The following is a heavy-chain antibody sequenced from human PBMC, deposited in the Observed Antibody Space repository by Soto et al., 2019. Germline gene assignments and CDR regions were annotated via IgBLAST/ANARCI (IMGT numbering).Heavy chain of an antibody. J-gene: IGHJ6*02. D-gene: IGHD3-10*01. CDR1: GYTFTSYS. CDR3: ARELGDTMIRSSYGMDV. CDR2: INTANGNT. V-gene: IGHV1-3*04. Sequence: ASVKVSCKTSGYTFTSYSIHWVRQAPGQRPEWMGWINTANGNTKYSQKFQGRVTITRDRSATTASMELNSLRSEDTAVYYCARELGDTMIRSSYGMDVWRQGTTVTLS.